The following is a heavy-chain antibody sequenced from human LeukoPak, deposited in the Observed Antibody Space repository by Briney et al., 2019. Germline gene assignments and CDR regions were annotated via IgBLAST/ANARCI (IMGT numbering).Heavy chain of an antibody. D-gene: IGHD3-10*01. CDR3: AKDSSGSAVFREIDY. J-gene: IGHJ4*02. CDR1: GFTFDDYA. CDR2: ITWNSGTI. Sequence: GRSLRLSCAASGFTFDDYAMHWVRQAPGKGLEWVSGITWNSGTIGYAYSVKGRFTISRDNAKNSLYLQMNSLRPEDTAFYYCAKDSSGSAVFREIDYWGQGTLVTVSS. V-gene: IGHV3-9*01.